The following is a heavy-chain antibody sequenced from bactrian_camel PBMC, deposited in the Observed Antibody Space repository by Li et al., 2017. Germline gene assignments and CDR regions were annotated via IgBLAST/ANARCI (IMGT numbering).Heavy chain of an antibody. J-gene: IGHJ4*01. D-gene: IGHD6*01. V-gene: IGHV3S40*01. CDR3: AATSGHWYDREINY. Sequence: VQLVESGGGLVQTGGSLRLSCAASGFTFSSYDMSWVRQAPGKGLEWVSTINSNSGAYYTDSVKDRFTISRDDAKNTLFLQMNSLKPEDMAVYYCAATSGHWYDREINYWGQRTQVTVS. CDR2: INSNSGA. CDR1: GFTFSSYD.